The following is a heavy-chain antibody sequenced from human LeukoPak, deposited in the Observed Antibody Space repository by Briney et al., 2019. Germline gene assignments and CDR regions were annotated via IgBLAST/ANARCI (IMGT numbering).Heavy chain of an antibody. CDR3: ARDGSSGSYYLDY. V-gene: IGHV1-2*04. D-gene: IGHD3-10*01. Sequence: ASVKVSCKASGYTFTGYYMHWVRQAPGQGLEWMGWINPNSGGTNYAQKFQGWVTMTRDTSISTAYMELSRLRSDDTAVYYCARDGSSGSYYLDYWGQGTLVTVSS. CDR1: GYTFTGYY. CDR2: INPNSGGT. J-gene: IGHJ4*02.